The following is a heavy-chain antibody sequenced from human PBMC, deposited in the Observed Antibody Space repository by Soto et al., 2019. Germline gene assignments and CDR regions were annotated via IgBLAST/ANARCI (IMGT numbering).Heavy chain of an antibody. Sequence: ASVKVSCKASGYTLTSYGISWVRQAPGQGLEWMGWISAYNGNTNYAQKLQGRVTMTTDTSTSTAYMELRSLRSDDTAVYYCAREGGSQFGGYYLDYWGQGTLVTVSS. V-gene: IGHV1-18*01. CDR1: GYTLTSYG. D-gene: IGHD2-15*01. CDR2: ISAYNGNT. J-gene: IGHJ4*02. CDR3: AREGGSQFGGYYLDY.